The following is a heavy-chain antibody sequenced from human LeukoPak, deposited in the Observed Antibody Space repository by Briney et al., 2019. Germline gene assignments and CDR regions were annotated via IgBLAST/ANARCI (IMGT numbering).Heavy chain of an antibody. CDR1: GDSISDYH. CDR2: IINSGVT. Sequence: KPSGTLSLTCTVSGDSISDYHWSWIRQPAGKGLEWIGRIINSGVTNYNPSLNSRATISVDRSKNQFSLRLTSVTAADTAVYYCGTSEVGSSSYESYDYWGQGTQVTVSA. V-gene: IGHV4-4*07. CDR3: GTSEVGSSSYESYDY. D-gene: IGHD1-26*01. J-gene: IGHJ4*02.